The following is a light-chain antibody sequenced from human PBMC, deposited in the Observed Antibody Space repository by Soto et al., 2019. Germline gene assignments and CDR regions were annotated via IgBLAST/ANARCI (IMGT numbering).Light chain of an antibody. CDR1: QSVSKY. J-gene: IGKJ5*01. CDR3: QHYGTSXIT. Sequence: EIVLTQSPATLSLSAGDRATLSCRASQSVSKYLGWYQKKPGQAPRLVIYGASFRATGIPDRFSGSGSGTDFTLTISGLEPEDFAVYYCQHYGTSXITFGQGTRLEIK. CDR2: GAS. V-gene: IGKV3-20*01.